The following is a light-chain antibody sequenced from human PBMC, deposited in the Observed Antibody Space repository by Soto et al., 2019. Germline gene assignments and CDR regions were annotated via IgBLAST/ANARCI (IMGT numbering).Light chain of an antibody. CDR3: QQRSDWPST. V-gene: IGKV3-11*01. J-gene: IGKJ1*01. CDR2: DAI. CDR1: QSISYY. Sequence: EIVLTQSPATVSLSPGERATLSCRASQSISYYLAWYQQKPGQAPRLLIYDAINRATGIPGRFRGSGSGTDFTLTISIRGLEDFAVYYCQQRSDWPSTFGQGTKVEV.